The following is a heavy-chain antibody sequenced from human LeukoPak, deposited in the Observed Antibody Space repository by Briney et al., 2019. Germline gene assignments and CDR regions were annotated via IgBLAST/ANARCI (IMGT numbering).Heavy chain of an antibody. CDR2: IYATGST. J-gene: IGHJ4*02. Sequence: PSETLSLTCDVSGDFFRSYWWGWVRQPAGKGLEWIGRIYATGSTKFNPSLKSRLTMSMDTSTNQFSLKLTSVTAADTAVYFCARQGNTASYYFLDSWSQGILVTVSS. CDR1: GDFFRSYW. CDR3: ARQGNTASYYFLDS. D-gene: IGHD1-26*01. V-gene: IGHV4-4*07.